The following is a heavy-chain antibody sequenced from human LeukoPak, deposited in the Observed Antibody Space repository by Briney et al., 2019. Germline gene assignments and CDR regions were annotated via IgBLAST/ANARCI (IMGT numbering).Heavy chain of an antibody. CDR1: GGSINNYY. D-gene: IGHD5-18*01. V-gene: IGHV4-59*01. J-gene: IGHJ2*01. Sequence: SETLSLTCTVSGGSINNYYRSWIRQPPGKGLEWIGYMSNSETTDYNPSLSTRVTISVDTSKNQCCLTVTSVTAADTAVYYCAGGSLLRFGYSRRWYFDIWGRGALVTVSS. CDR2: MSNSETT. CDR3: AGGSLLRFGYSRRWYFDI.